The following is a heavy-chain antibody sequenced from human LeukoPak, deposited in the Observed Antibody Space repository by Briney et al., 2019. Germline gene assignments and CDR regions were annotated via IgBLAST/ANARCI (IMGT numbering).Heavy chain of an antibody. D-gene: IGHD3-22*01. CDR2: IRGSGGST. CDR3: AKGNSSGYYSPIDY. V-gene: IGHV3-23*01. J-gene: IGHJ4*02. Sequence: GGSLRLSCAASGFTFSSYAMSWVRQAPGKGLEWVSVIRGSGGSTYYADSVKGRFTISRDNSKNTLYLQMNSLRAEDTAIYYCAKGNSSGYYSPIDYWGQGTLVTVSS. CDR1: GFTFSSYA.